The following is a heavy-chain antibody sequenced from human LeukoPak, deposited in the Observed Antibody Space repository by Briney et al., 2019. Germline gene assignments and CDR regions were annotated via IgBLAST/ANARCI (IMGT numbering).Heavy chain of an antibody. J-gene: IGHJ4*02. CDR2: IYTSGST. V-gene: IGHV4-61*02. CDR1: GGSLSSATYY. Sequence: PSETLFLTCTVSGGSLSSATYYWSWIRQPAGKGLEWIGRIYTSGSTNYNPSLKSRVTMSVDTSKNQFSLKLSSVTAADTAVYYCASDSSGYFWFDYWGQGTLVTVSS. CDR3: ASDSSGYFWFDY. D-gene: IGHD3-22*01.